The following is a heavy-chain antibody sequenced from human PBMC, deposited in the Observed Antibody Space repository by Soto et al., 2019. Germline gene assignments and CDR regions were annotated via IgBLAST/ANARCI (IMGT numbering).Heavy chain of an antibody. CDR1: GYTFTSYY. Sequence: QVQLVQSGAEVKKPGASVKVSCKASGYTFTSYYMHWVRQAPGQGLEWMGIINPSGGSTSYAQKFAGRVTMTRDTCTSTVDMELSSLTSEDTAVYYCARADTLFFKHDAFDIWGQGTMVTVSS. CDR3: ARADTLFFKHDAFDI. J-gene: IGHJ3*02. CDR2: INPSGGST. D-gene: IGHD3-9*01. V-gene: IGHV1-46*03.